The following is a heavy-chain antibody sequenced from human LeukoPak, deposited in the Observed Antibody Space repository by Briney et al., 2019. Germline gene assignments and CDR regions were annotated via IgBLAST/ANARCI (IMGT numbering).Heavy chain of an antibody. D-gene: IGHD3-10*01. CDR3: AKLLRSNTVYGS. CDR1: GGSMSSYY. CDR2: IQYSGST. J-gene: IGHJ2*01. Sequence: SETLSLSCTVSGGSMSSYYCSWIRQPPGKGLEWIGYIQYSGSTNYNPSLKSRVTISVDTSKNQFSLKLGSVTAADTAFYYCAKLLRSNTVYGSWGRGALVTVSS. V-gene: IGHV4-59*01.